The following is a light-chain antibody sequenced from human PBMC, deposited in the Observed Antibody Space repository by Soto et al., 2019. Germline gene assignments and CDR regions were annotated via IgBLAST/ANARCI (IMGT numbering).Light chain of an antibody. CDR3: AAWDDSLNGAV. J-gene: IGLJ1*01. CDR1: SANIGSYP. CDR2: SNH. V-gene: IGLV1-44*01. Sequence: QSVLTQPPSASGTPGQTVTVSCAGSSANIGSYPVNWYQQLPGTAPKLVIYSNHQRPSGVPDRFSGSKSGTSASLAISGLQSEDEADYYCAAWDDSLNGAVFGSGTKLTVL.